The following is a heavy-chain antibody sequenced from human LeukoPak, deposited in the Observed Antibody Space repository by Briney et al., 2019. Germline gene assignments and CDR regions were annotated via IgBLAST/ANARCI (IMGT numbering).Heavy chain of an antibody. CDR1: GGSISSSNW. Sequence: SETLSLTCAVSGGSISSSNWWSWVRQPPGKGLEWIGEIYHSGSTNHNPSLKSRVTISVDKSKNQFSLKLSSVTAADTAVYYCARVDGAAGTAYFDYWGQGTLVTVSS. D-gene: IGHD6-13*01. CDR3: ARVDGAAGTAYFDY. CDR2: IYHSGST. V-gene: IGHV4-4*02. J-gene: IGHJ4*02.